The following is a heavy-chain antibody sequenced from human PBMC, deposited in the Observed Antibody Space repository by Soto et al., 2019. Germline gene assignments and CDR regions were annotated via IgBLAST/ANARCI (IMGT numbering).Heavy chain of an antibody. V-gene: IGHV4-31*03. CDR2: IYYSGST. CDR1: GGSISSGGYY. J-gene: IGHJ5*02. D-gene: IGHD3-22*01. Sequence: PSETLSLTCTVSGGSISSGGYYWSWIRQHPGKGPEWIGYIYYSGSTYYNPSLKSRVTISVDTSKNQFSLKLSSVTAADTAVYYCARATSYYDSSGNNWFDPWGQGTLVTVSS. CDR3: ARATSYYDSSGNNWFDP.